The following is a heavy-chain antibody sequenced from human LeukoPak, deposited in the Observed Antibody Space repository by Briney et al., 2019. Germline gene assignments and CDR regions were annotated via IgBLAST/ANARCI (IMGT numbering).Heavy chain of an antibody. CDR3: ARAGRWPRAFGI. J-gene: IGHJ3*02. D-gene: IGHD5-12*01. V-gene: IGHV3-11*01. CDR2: ISGRDNTI. CDR1: GFIFSDYY. Sequence: GGSLRLSCAASGFIFSDYYLSWIRQAPGKGLEWISYISGRDNTIFYADSVKGRFTISRDNAKNSLYLQMTSLRADDTAFYFCARAGRWPRAFGIWGQGTMVTVS.